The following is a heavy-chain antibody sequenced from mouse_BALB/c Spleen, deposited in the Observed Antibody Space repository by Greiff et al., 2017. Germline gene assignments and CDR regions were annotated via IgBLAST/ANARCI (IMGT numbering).Heavy chain of an antibody. J-gene: IGHJ3*01. CDR1: GFTFTDYY. D-gene: IGHD2-14*01. Sequence: EVKLMESGGGLVQPGGSLRLSCATSGFTFTDYYMSWVRQPPGKALEWLGFIRNKANGYTTEYSASVKGRFTISRDNSQSILYLQMNTLRAEDSATYYCARDYYRYDMFAYWGQGTLVTVSA. V-gene: IGHV7-3*02. CDR2: IRNKANGYTT. CDR3: ARDYYRYDMFAY.